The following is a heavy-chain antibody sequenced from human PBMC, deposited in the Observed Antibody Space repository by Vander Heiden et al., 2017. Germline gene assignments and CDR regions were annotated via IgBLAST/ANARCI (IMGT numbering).Heavy chain of an antibody. D-gene: IGHD2-15*01. Sequence: QVQLQQWGAGLLKPSETLSLTCAVYGGSFSGSYWTWIRQPPGKGLEWIGEINHSGSTNYNPSLKRRVTISVDTAKNQFSLKLSSVTAADTAVYYCARGKVVAAYWGQGTLVTVSS. CDR2: INHSGST. CDR3: ARGKVVAAY. CDR1: GGSFSGSY. V-gene: IGHV4-34*01. J-gene: IGHJ4*02.